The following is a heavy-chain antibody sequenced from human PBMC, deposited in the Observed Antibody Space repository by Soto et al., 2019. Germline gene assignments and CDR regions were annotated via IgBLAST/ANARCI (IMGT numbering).Heavy chain of an antibody. D-gene: IGHD6-6*01. V-gene: IGHV4-61*01. CDR2: IYYSGST. CDR3: ARKRAWEYSSSSDWFEP. J-gene: IGHJ5*02. CDR1: GGSVSSGSYY. Sequence: SETLSLTCTVSGGSVSSGSYYWSWIRQPPGKGLEWIGYIYYSGSTNYNPSLKSRVTISVDTSKNLFSLKLSSVTAADTAVFFCARKRAWEYSSSSDWFEPWGQGTLVTVSS.